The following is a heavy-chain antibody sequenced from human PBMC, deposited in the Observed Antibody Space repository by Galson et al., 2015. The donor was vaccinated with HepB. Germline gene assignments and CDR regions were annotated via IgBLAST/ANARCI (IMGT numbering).Heavy chain of an antibody. D-gene: IGHD2-15*01. CDR1: GFTFISYA. J-gene: IGHJ6*02. V-gene: IGHV3-23*01. CDR2: ISGGGSRT. CDR3: AKGGDTGGRPDYYYGMGV. Sequence: SLRLSCAASGFTFISYAMNWVRQAPGKGLEWVSGISGGGSRTYYADSVKGRITISRDNSKNILYLQMNSLTAEDTAVYYCAKGGDTGGRPDYYYGMGVWGPGTTVIVSS.